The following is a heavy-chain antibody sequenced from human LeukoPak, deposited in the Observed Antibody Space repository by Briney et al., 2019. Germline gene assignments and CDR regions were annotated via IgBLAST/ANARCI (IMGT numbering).Heavy chain of an antibody. D-gene: IGHD4-11*01. CDR2: INHSGST. Sequence: SETLSLTCAVYGGSFSGYYWSWIRQPPGKGLEWIGEINHSGSTNYNPSLKSRVTISVDTSKNQFSLKLSSVTAADTAVYYCARALRLTRYYYYYYMDVWGKGTTVTVSS. J-gene: IGHJ6*03. CDR1: GGSFSGYY. CDR3: ARALRLTRYYYYYYMDV. V-gene: IGHV4-34*01.